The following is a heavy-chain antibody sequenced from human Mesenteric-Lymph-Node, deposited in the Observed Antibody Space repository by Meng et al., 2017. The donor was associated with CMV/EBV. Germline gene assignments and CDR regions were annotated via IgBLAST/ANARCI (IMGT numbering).Heavy chain of an antibody. CDR1: GFTFNTYE. J-gene: IGHJ4*02. V-gene: IGHV3-48*03. Sequence: GESLKISCAASGFTFNTYEMNWVRQAPGKGLEWVSHISSSGSTIYYADSVKGRFTISRDNAKNTLYLQMNSLRAEDTAVYYCARAVAGTNDYWGQGTLVTVSS. CDR2: ISSSGSTI. D-gene: IGHD6-19*01. CDR3: ARAVAGTNDY.